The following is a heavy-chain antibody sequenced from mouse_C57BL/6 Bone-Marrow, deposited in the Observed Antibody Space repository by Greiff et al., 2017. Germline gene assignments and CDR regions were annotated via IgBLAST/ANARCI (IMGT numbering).Heavy chain of an antibody. V-gene: IGHV8-12*01. D-gene: IGHD1-1*01. CDR2: IYWDDDK. CDR3: ARRPYYYGSSYPWYFDV. Sequence: QVTLKVSGPGILQSSQTLSLTCSFSGFSLSTSGMGVSWIRQPSGKGLEWLAHIYWDDDKRYNPSLKSRRTISKDTSRNQVFLKITSVDTADTATYYCARRPYYYGSSYPWYFDVWGTGTTGTVSS. J-gene: IGHJ1*03. CDR1: GFSLSTSGMG.